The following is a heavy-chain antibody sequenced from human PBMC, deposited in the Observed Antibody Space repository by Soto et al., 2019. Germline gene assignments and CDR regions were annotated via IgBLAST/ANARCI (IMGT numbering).Heavy chain of an antibody. CDR1: VGSISSGAYY. CDR2: IYDREST. D-gene: IGHD2-2*01. V-gene: IGHV4-31*03. J-gene: IGHJ4*01. CDR3: ARLKDGMPPRLDY. Sequence: RSLACTVAVGSISSGAYYWSWVRQPRRKGMEWIGYIYDRESTYNDPSPKSRVTISVDPSKNQSALKLSSVTAENTAVYYCARLKDGMPPRLDYSG.